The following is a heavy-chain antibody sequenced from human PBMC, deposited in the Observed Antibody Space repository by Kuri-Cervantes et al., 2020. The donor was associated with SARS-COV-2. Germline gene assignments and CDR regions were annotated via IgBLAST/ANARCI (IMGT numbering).Heavy chain of an antibody. Sequence: SETLSLTCTVSGGSISSSSYYWGWIRQPPGKGLEWIGSIYYSGSTYYNPSLKSRVTISVDTSKNQFSLKLRSVTAADTAVYYCARVEGSSWNNYYYGMDVWGQGTTVTVSS. CDR3: ARVEGSSWNNYYYGMDV. CDR1: GGSISSSSYY. D-gene: IGHD6-13*01. CDR2: IYYSGST. V-gene: IGHV4-39*07. J-gene: IGHJ6*02.